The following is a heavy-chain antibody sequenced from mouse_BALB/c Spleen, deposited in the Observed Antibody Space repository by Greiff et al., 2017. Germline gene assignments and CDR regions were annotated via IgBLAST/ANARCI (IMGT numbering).Heavy chain of an antibody. D-gene: IGHD2-10*02. CDR1: GFTFSSFG. CDR2: ISSGSSTI. CDR3: ARDRYGNYVQYAMDD. J-gene: IGHJ4*01. Sequence: EVQLVQSGGGLVQPGGSRKLSCAASGFTFSSFGMHWVRQAPEKGLEWVAYISSGSSTIYYADTVKGRFTISRDNPKNTLFLQMSSLKSEDTAMYYCARDRYGNYVQYAMDDWGQGTSVTVSS. V-gene: IGHV5-17*02.